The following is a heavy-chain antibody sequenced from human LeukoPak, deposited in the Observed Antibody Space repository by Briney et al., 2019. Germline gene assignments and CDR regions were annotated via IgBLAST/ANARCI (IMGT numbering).Heavy chain of an antibody. CDR2: INWNGGST. Sequence: GGSLRLSCAASGFTFDDYGMSRVRQAPGKGLEWVSGINWNGGSTGYADSVKGRFTISRDNAKNSLYLQMNSLRAEDTALYYCARRTLSVGASITFYFDYWGQGTLVTVSS. CDR3: ARRTLSVGASITFYFDY. CDR1: GFTFDDYG. J-gene: IGHJ4*02. D-gene: IGHD1-26*01. V-gene: IGHV3-20*04.